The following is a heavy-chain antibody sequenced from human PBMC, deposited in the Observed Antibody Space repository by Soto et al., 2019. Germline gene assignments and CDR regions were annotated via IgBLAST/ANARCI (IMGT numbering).Heavy chain of an antibody. V-gene: IGHV3-23*01. CDR2: ISGSDDST. CDR3: AKIPPIAAAAQIDY. Sequence: GSLRLSCAASGFTFSTYAMSWVRQAPGKGLEWVSTISGSDDSTYYADSVKGRFTISRDNSKNTLYLQMNSLRAEDTAVYYCAKIPPIAAAAQIDYWGQGTLVTVSS. CDR1: GFTFSTYA. D-gene: IGHD6-13*01. J-gene: IGHJ4*02.